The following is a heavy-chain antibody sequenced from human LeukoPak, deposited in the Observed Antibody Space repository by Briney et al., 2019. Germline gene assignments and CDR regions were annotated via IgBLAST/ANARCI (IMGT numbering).Heavy chain of an antibody. CDR1: GGSISNYY. CDR2: ISYSGST. Sequence: KPPETLSLTCTVSGGSISNYYWTWIRQTPRKGLEWIGYISYSGSTNYNPSLKSRVTISSDPSKNQFSLRLSSVTAADTAVYYCARGGGSYYPWGQGTLVTVSS. D-gene: IGHD1-26*01. CDR3: ARGGGSYYP. V-gene: IGHV4-59*08. J-gene: IGHJ5*02.